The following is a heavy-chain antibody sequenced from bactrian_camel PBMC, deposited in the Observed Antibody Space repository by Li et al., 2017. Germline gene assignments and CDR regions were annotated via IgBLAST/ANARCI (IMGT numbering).Heavy chain of an antibody. D-gene: IGHD2*01. CDR2: VSSNSYT. Sequence: VQLVESGGGSVQAGGALRVACTASGFTFDGSEMYWYRQAPGSECELLLTVSSNSYTENSDSAKGRFSITRDNAKNTLYLQMDSLRPEDTAMYYCAASLGKTYCSEAYFLSRLRPNFGFMGQGTQVTVS. J-gene: IGHJ4*01. CDR1: GFTFDGSE. V-gene: IGHV3S55*01.